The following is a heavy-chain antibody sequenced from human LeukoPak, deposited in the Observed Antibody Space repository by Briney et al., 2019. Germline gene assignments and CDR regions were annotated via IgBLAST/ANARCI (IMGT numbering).Heavy chain of an antibody. CDR2: ISSVSSTI. V-gene: IGHV3-48*04. CDR3: ARGRDGYTLIDAFDI. J-gene: IGHJ3*02. D-gene: IGHD5-24*01. Sequence: GGSLRLSCAASGFIFSSYSMNWVRQAPGKGLEWISFISSVSSTIFYADSVKGRYTISRDNAKNSLYLQMNSLRAEDTAVYYCARGRDGYTLIDAFDIWGQGTMVTVSS. CDR1: GFIFSSYS.